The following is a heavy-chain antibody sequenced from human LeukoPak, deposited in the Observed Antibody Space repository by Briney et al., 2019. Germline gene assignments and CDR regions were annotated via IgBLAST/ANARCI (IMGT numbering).Heavy chain of an antibody. V-gene: IGHV1-2*02. CDR3: ARGGLEAYFDY. J-gene: IGHJ4*02. CDR2: INSNSGGT. D-gene: IGHD3-10*01. Sequence: ASVKVSCKASGYTFTGYYIHWVRQAPGQGLEWMGWINSNSGGTNYAQKFQGRVTMTRDTSISTAYMDLSRLRSDDMAVYYCARGGLEAYFDYWGQGTLVTVFS. CDR1: GYTFTGYY.